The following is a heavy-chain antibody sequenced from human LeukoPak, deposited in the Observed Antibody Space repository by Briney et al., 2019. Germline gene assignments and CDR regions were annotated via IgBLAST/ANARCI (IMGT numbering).Heavy chain of an antibody. CDR1: GFTFSSFA. CDR3: AKDPGAHDKHFDH. CDR2: IRYDGSNK. V-gene: IGHV3-30*02. Sequence: GGSLRLSCAASGFTFSSFAMHWVRQAPGKGLEWVAYIRYDGSNKSYADSVKGRFTISRDSSKNTLYLQTNSLRAEDTAVYYCAKDPGAHDKHFDHWGQGTLVTVSS. J-gene: IGHJ4*02. D-gene: IGHD3-10*01.